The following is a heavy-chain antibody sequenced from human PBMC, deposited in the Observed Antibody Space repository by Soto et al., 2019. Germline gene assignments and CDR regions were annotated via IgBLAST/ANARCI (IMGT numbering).Heavy chain of an antibody. CDR1: GFTFSSYA. D-gene: IGHD3-3*01. CDR2: ISGSGGSI. CDR3: AKESNGVLRFLEWLLGFDY. J-gene: IGHJ4*02. Sequence: EVQLLESGGGLVQPGGSLRLSCAASGFTFSSYAMSWVRQAPGKGLEWVSAISGSGGSIYYADSVKGRFTISRDNSKNTLYLHMNSLRAEDTAVYYCAKESNGVLRFLEWLLGFDYWGQGTLVTVSS. V-gene: IGHV3-23*01.